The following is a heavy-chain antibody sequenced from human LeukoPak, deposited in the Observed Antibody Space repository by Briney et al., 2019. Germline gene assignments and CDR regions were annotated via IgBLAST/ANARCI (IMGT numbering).Heavy chain of an antibody. CDR1: GFTFSTYA. D-gene: IGHD3-10*01. CDR2: ISISGGSA. V-gene: IGHV3-23*01. Sequence: GGFLRLSCAASGFTFSTYAMSWVRQAPAPGLGWVSGISISGGSAYYADSVKGRFTISRDNSKNTLYLQMNRLRAEDTAVYYCAKDRDLLFAHCWFDLWGQGILVTVSS. CDR3: AKDRDLLFAHCWFDL. J-gene: IGHJ5*02.